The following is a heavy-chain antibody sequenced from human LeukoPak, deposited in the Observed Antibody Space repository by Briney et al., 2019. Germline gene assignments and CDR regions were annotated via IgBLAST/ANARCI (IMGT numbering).Heavy chain of an antibody. CDR3: AILGYCSGGSCYRTYFDY. CDR1: GGSFSGYY. CDR2: INHSGST. J-gene: IGHJ4*02. V-gene: IGHV4-34*01. Sequence: PSETPSLTCAVYGGSFSGYYWSWIRQPPGKGLEWIGEINHSGSTNYNPSLKSRVTISVDTSKNQFSLKLSSVTAADTAVYYCAILGYCSGGSCYRTYFDYWGQGTLVTVSS. D-gene: IGHD2-15*01.